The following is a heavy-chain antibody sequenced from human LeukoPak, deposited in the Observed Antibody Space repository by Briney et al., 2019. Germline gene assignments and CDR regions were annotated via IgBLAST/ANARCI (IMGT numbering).Heavy chain of an antibody. CDR2: IYYSGST. D-gene: IGHD3-22*01. CDR3: ATGLNYYDSSGYQGYFHH. V-gene: IGHV4-59*01. Sequence: PAETLCLTCTVSGGSISSYDWSWIRQPPGKGLEWMGDIYYSGSTNYNASLKSRVTISVDTSTNKFSLKLSSVPAADTAVYYCATGLNYYDSSGYQGYFHHWGQGTLVTVSS. CDR1: GGSISSYD. J-gene: IGHJ1*01.